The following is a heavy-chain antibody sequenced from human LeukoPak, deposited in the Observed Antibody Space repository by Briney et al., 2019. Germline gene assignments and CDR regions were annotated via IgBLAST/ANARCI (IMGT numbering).Heavy chain of an antibody. J-gene: IGHJ4*02. Sequence: ASVKVSCKASGYTFTSYGISWVRQAPGQGLEWMGWISAYNGNTNYAQKLQGRVTMTTDTSTSTAYMELRSLRSDDTAVYYCARDYRRYSSSPYDYWGQGTLVTVSS. CDR1: GYTFTSYG. CDR2: ISAYNGNT. D-gene: IGHD6-6*01. V-gene: IGHV1-18*01. CDR3: ARDYRRYSSSPYDY.